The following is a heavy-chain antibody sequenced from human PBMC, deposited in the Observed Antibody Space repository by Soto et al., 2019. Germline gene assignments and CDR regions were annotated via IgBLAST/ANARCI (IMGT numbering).Heavy chain of an antibody. CDR2: ISYDGSNK. J-gene: IGHJ4*02. Sequence: VGSLRLSWAASGFTCSSFAMHWVRQAPGKGLEWVAVISYDGSNKYYADSVKGRFTISRDNSKNTLYLQMNSLRAEDTAVYYCAREIERLLGCWGQGTLVTVSS. CDR1: GFTCSSFA. CDR3: AREIERLLGC. V-gene: IGHV3-30-3*01. D-gene: IGHD3-3*01.